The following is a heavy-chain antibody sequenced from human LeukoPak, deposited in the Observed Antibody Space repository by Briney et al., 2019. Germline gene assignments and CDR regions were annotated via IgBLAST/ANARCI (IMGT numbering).Heavy chain of an antibody. CDR3: ARDYGFSIMVRGVMDFDY. CDR1: GFTFSSYG. V-gene: IGHV3-33*01. Sequence: GGSLRLSCAASGFTFSSYGMHWVRQAPGKGLEWVAVIWYDGSNKYYADSVKGRFTISRDNSKNTLYLQMNSLRAEDTAAYYCARDYGFSIMVRGVMDFDYWGQGTLVTVSS. CDR2: IWYDGSNK. J-gene: IGHJ4*02. D-gene: IGHD3-10*01.